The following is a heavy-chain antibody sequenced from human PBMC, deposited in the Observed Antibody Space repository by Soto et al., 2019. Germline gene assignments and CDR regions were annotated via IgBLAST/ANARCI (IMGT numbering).Heavy chain of an antibody. J-gene: IGHJ4*02. CDR3: ARTAGDLDY. Sequence: QVQLVQSGAEVKKPGASVKVSCKTSGYTFTNYDINWVRQATGQGLEWMGWTNPKSGYTGSAQKFQGRVTRXRDSSIRTAYMELHSLTSEDTAVYYCARTAGDLDYWGQGTLITVSS. V-gene: IGHV1-8*01. CDR1: GYTFTNYD. D-gene: IGHD4-17*01. CDR2: TNPKSGYT.